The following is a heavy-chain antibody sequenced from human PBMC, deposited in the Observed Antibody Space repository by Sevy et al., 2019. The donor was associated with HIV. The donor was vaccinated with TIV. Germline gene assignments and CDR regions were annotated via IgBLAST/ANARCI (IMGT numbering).Heavy chain of an antibody. CDR1: GFTFSTYA. J-gene: IGHJ4*02. V-gene: IGHV3-30*04. D-gene: IGHD3-22*01. CDR3: ASHYYDTTGYYYPLDY. CDR2: ISDDGNNK. Sequence: GGSLRLSCTASGFTFSTYAMYWVRQAPGKGLEWVAVISDDGNNKDYADSVKGRFTVSRENSKNTRYLQMYSLRAEETAVYYCASHYYDTTGYYYPLDYWGQGTLVTVSS.